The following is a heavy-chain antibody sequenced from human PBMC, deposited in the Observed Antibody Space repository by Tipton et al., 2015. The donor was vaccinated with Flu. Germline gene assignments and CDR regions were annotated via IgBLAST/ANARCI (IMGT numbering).Heavy chain of an antibody. CDR1: GFTFSSYW. Sequence: LSLTCAASGFTFSSYWMHWVRQAPGKGLVWVSRINSDGSSTSYADSVKGRFTISRDNAKNTLYLQMNSLRAEDTAVYYCARDGDIVVVPAAIRYYYGMDVWGQGTTVTVSS. CDR3: ARDGDIVVVPAAIRYYYGMDV. CDR2: INSDGSST. J-gene: IGHJ6*02. V-gene: IGHV3-74*01. D-gene: IGHD2-2*01.